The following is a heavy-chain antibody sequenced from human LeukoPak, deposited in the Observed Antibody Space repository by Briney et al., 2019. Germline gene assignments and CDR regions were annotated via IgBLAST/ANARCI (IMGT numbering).Heavy chain of an antibody. CDR2: ISYDGSNK. D-gene: IGHD1-20*01. CDR1: GFTFSSYG. Sequence: GGSLRLSCAASGFTFSSYGVHWVRQAPGKGLEWVAVISYDGSNKYYADSLKGRFTISRDNSKNTLYLQMNSLRAEDTAMYYCAKDFGITGTGGAYFDYWGQGTLITVSS. CDR3: AKDFGITGTGGAYFDY. J-gene: IGHJ4*02. V-gene: IGHV3-30*18.